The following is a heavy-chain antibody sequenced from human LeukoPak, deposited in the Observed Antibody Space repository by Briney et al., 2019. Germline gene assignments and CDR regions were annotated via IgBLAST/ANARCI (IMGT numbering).Heavy chain of an antibody. CDR3: ARDQVSGRSTSCACDY. CDR1: GYTFTSYG. Sequence: ASVKVSCKASGYTFTSYGISWVRQAPGQGLEWMGWISAYNGNTNYAQKLQGRVTMTTDTSTSTAYMELRSLRSDDTAVYYCARDQVSGRSTSCACDYWGRGTLVTVSS. D-gene: IGHD2-2*01. J-gene: IGHJ4*02. CDR2: ISAYNGNT. V-gene: IGHV1-18*01.